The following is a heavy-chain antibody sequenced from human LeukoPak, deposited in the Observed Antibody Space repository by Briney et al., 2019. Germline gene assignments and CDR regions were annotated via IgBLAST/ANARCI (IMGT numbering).Heavy chain of an antibody. CDR1: GGTFSSYA. V-gene: IGHV1-69*05. CDR3: ARASSIAAAGTNWFDP. D-gene: IGHD6-13*01. J-gene: IGHJ5*02. CDR2: IIPIFGTA. Sequence: SVKVSCKASGGTFSSYAISWVRQAPGQGLEWMGGIIPIFGTANYAQKFQGRVTMTRNTSISTAYMELSSLRSEDTAVYYCARASSIAAAGTNWFDPWGQGTLVTVSS.